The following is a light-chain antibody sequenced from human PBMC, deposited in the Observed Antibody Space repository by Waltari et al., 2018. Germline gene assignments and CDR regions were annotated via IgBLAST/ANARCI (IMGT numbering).Light chain of an antibody. Sequence: SYVLTQTPSVSLAPGPTAIITCGGDNIESKSVHWSQLQPGQAPVLVMFYDSDRPPGIPDRFSGSNSGNTATLTISRVEDDDEADYFCQVWDDSNNSGVFGGGTKLTVL. J-gene: IGLJ2*01. CDR1: NIESKS. V-gene: IGLV3-21*04. CDR3: QVWDDSNNSGV. CDR2: YDS.